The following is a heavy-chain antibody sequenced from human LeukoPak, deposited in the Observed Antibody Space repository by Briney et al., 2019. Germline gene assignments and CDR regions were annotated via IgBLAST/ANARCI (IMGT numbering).Heavy chain of an antibody. CDR2: ISAYNGNT. CDR3: ARSGDFWSALNLGY. J-gene: IGHJ4*02. D-gene: IGHD3-3*01. Sequence: GASVKVSRKASGYTFTSYGISWVRQAPGQGLEWMGWISAYNGNTNYAQKLQGRVTMTTDTSTSTAYMELRSLRSDDTAVYYCARSGDFWSALNLGYWGQGTLVTVSS. CDR1: GYTFTSYG. V-gene: IGHV1-18*01.